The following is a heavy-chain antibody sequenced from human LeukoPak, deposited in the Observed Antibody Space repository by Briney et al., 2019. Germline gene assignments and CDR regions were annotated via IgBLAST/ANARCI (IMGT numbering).Heavy chain of an antibody. CDR3: ARDNVAVPGGDY. V-gene: IGHV3-7*04. J-gene: IGHJ4*02. CDR2: INPDGSEK. CDR1: GFTFRSFW. Sequence: PGGSLRLSCAASGFTFRSFWMSWVRQAPGKGLESVANINPDGSEKNYVDSVKGRFTISRDNAKNSLYLQMNTLRDADTAVYYCARDNVAVPGGDYWGQGTLVTVSS. D-gene: IGHD6-19*01.